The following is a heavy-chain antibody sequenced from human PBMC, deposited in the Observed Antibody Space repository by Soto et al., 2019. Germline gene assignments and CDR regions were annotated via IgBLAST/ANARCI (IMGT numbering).Heavy chain of an antibody. J-gene: IGHJ4*02. D-gene: IGHD6-6*01. Sequence: PGGSLRLSCAASGFTFSSYAMSWVRQAPGKGLEWVSAISGSSGDGTYYADSVKGRFTISRDNSKNTLELQMNSLRAEDTAEYYCAKDGAYSSSSLYYFDYWGQGTLVTVSS. CDR2: ISGSSGDGT. V-gene: IGHV3-23*01. CDR3: AKDGAYSSSSLYYFDY. CDR1: GFTFSSYA.